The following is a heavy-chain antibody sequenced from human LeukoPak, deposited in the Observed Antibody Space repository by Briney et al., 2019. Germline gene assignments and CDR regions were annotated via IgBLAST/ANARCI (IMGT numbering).Heavy chain of an antibody. CDR2: ISGSGGST. Sequence: PGGSLRLSCAASGFTFSNYAMSWVRQAPGKGLEWVSAISGSGGSTYYADSVQGRFTISRDNSKNTLYLQLNRLSADDTGVYFCAKDLEAVAGTIVNDYWGQGTLVTVSS. V-gene: IGHV3-23*01. CDR3: AKDLEAVAGTIVNDY. CDR1: GFTFSNYA. D-gene: IGHD6-19*01. J-gene: IGHJ4*02.